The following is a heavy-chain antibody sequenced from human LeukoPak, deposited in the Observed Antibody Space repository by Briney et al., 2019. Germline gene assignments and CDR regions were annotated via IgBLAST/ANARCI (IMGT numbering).Heavy chain of an antibody. Sequence: GGSLRLSCVASGLTFSSYYMSWVRQAPGKGLEWVSAINGSGNSTYYADSVQGRFTISRDNSKNTLYLQMNSLRAEDTAVYYCCDGMDVWGQGTTVAVSS. V-gene: IGHV3-23*01. J-gene: IGHJ6*02. CDR1: GLTFSSYY. CDR3: CDGMDV. CDR2: INGSGNST.